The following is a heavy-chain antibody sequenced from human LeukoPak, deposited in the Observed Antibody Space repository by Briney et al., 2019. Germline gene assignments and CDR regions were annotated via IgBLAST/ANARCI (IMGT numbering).Heavy chain of an antibody. CDR1: GGTFSSYA. V-gene: IGHV1-69*13. D-gene: IGHD5-24*01. CDR3: AISRDGYNLVNYFDY. J-gene: IGHJ4*02. Sequence: SVKVSCKASGGTFSSYAISWVRQAPGQGLEWMGGIIPIFGTANYAQKFQGRATITADESTSTAYMELSSLRSEDTAVYYCAISRDGYNLVNYFDYWGQGTLVTVSS. CDR2: IIPIFGTA.